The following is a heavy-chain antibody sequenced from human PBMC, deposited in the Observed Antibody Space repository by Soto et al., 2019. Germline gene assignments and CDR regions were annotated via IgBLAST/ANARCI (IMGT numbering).Heavy chain of an antibody. CDR2: ISYDGSNK. CDR1: GFTFSSYG. V-gene: IGHV3-30*18. CDR3: AKDSHELFFIVGATTGIDY. Sequence: GGSLRLSCAASGFTFSSYGMHWVRQAPGKGLEWVAVISYDGSNKYYADSVKGRFTISRDNSKNTLYLQMNSLRAEDTAVYYCAKDSHELFFIVGATTGIDYWGQGTLVTVSS. J-gene: IGHJ4*02. D-gene: IGHD1-26*01.